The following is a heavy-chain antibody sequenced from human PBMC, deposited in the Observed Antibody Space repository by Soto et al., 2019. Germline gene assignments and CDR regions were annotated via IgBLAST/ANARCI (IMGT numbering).Heavy chain of an antibody. J-gene: IGHJ4*02. CDR2: IYPGDSET. CDR3: TRGGVATRTFDY. V-gene: IGHV5-51*01. D-gene: IGHD3-3*01. Sequence: GESLKISCKGSGYSFTTYWIGWVRQMPGIGLEWMGLIYPGDSETRYSPSFQGQVTISADKSISTAYLQWSSLKASDTAMYYCTRGGVATRTFDYWGQGTLVTVSS. CDR1: GYSFTTYW.